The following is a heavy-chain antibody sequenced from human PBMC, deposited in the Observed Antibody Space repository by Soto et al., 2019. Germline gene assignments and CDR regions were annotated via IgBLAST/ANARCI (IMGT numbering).Heavy chain of an antibody. J-gene: IGHJ6*02. CDR3: ESVMFNYYGSVKVVYFYGFDV. CDR2: ISNYNANT. D-gene: IGHD3-10*01. CDR1: GYRFTSNG. V-gene: IGHV1-18*01. Sequence: QVQLVQSGAEVEKPGASVKVSCKASGYRFTSNGISWVRQAPGQGLEWMGRISNYNANTNYAQKFQGRVTMTTDTSTTTAYMDLRRLKSDETDGYYCESVMFNYYGSVKVVYFYGFDVWGQGNTVTVPS.